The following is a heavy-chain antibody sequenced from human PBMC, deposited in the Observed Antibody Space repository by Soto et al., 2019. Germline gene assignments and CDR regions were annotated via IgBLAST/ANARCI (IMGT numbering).Heavy chain of an antibody. Sequence: QVQLVQSGAEVRKPGSSLRVSCKSSGATFSTTGISWVRQAPGQGLEWMGGIIPLFGTPKYARRFQGRFSITADESTNTVYMELNVLRPDDATVYYCSRASPVICGGDPCYRLDSSFDSWGQGSLVIVSS. CDR2: IIPLFGTP. CDR1: GATFSTTG. J-gene: IGHJ5*01. CDR3: SRASPVICGGDPCYRLDSSFDS. D-gene: IGHD2-21*02. V-gene: IGHV1-69*01.